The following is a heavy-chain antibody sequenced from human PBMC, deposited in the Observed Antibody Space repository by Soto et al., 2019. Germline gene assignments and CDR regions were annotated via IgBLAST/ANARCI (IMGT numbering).Heavy chain of an antibody. CDR1: GGSISRGGYY. CDR3: ARDPAP. Sequence: QVQLLESGPGLVKPSETLSLTCTVSGGSISRGGYYWSWIRQNPGKGLEWIGYTYNRVSTYYNPSLKSRVTISVDTSKNQFSLKLTSVTAADTAVYYCARDPAPWGQGTLVTVSS. J-gene: IGHJ5*02. CDR2: TYNRVST. V-gene: IGHV4-31*03.